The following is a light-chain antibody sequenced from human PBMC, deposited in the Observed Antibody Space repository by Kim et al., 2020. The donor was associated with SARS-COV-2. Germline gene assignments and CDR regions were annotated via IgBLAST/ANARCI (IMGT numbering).Light chain of an antibody. CDR1: SSNIGRNS. Sequence: GQRVTVSCSGSSSNIGRNSVNWYQHLPGTAPKLLIYGNNQRPSGVPDRFSGSNSGTSASLDISGLQSADEADYYCATWDDSLNGWVFGGGTQLTVL. CDR2: GNN. J-gene: IGLJ3*02. V-gene: IGLV1-44*01. CDR3: ATWDDSLNGWV.